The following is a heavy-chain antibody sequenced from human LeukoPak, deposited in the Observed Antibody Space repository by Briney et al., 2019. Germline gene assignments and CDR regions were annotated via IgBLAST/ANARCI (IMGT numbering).Heavy chain of an antibody. CDR1: GFTFSSYA. CDR3: ARDRDGDYGLLMDY. V-gene: IGHV3-30*04. J-gene: IGHJ4*02. D-gene: IGHD4-17*01. Sequence: PGGSLRLSCAASGFTFSSYAMHWVSQAPGKGLEWVAVISYDGSNKYYADSVKGRFTISRDNSKNTLYLQMNSLRAEDTAVYYCARDRDGDYGLLMDYWGQGTLVTVSS. CDR2: ISYDGSNK.